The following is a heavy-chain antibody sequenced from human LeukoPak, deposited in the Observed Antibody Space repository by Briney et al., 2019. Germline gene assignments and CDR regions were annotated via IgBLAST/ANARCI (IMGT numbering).Heavy chain of an antibody. CDR3: ARAPRGSSTSCFY. CDR2: INSDGSST. V-gene: IGHV3-74*01. Sequence: GGSLRLSCAASGFNFSSYWMHWVRPAPGKGLVWVSRINSDGSSTSYADSVKGRFTISRDNAKNTLYLQMNSLRAEDTAVYYCARAPRGSSTSCFYWGQGTLVTVSS. J-gene: IGHJ4*02. CDR1: GFNFSSYW. D-gene: IGHD2-2*01.